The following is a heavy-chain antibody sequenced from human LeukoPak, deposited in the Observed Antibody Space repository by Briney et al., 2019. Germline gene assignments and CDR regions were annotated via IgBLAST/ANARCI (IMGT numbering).Heavy chain of an antibody. CDR2: ISYDGSNK. D-gene: IGHD3-22*01. CDR3: ARGRLGYYDSSGYYPWYFDY. Sequence: GRSLRLSCAATGFAFSSYAMHWVRQAPGKGLEWVAVISYDGSNKYYADSVKGRFTISRDNSKNTLYLQMNSLRAEDTAVYYCARGRLGYYDSSGYYPWYFDYWGQGTLVTVSS. J-gene: IGHJ4*02. V-gene: IGHV3-30-3*01. CDR1: GFAFSSYA.